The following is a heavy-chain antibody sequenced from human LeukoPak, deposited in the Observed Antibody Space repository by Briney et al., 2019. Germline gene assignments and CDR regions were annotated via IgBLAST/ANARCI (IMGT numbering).Heavy chain of an antibody. CDR3: AREGAYYDSSGPCTF. CDR1: GFTFSSYW. CDR2: IKQDGSEK. D-gene: IGHD3-22*01. V-gene: IGHV3-7*01. J-gene: IGHJ4*02. Sequence: GGSLRLSCAASGFTFSSYWMSWVRQAPGKGLEWVANIKQDGSEKYYVDSVKGRFTISRDNAKNSLYLQMNSLRAEDTAVYYCAREGAYYDSSGPCTFWGQGTLVTVSS.